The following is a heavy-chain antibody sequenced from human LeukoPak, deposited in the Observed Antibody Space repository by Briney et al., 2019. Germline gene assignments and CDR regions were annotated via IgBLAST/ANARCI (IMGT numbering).Heavy chain of an antibody. CDR2: IYYSGST. J-gene: IGHJ6*02. CDR1: GGSISSYY. V-gene: IGHV4-59*08. D-gene: IGHD2-15*01. CDR3: ARNVVVGAATHYDYYYYGMDV. Sequence: PSETLSLTCTVSGGSISSYYWSWIRQPPGKGLEWIGYIYYSGSTNYNPSLKSRVTISVDTSKSQFSLKLSSVTAADTAVYYCARNVVVGAATHYDYYYYGMDVWGQGTTVTVSS.